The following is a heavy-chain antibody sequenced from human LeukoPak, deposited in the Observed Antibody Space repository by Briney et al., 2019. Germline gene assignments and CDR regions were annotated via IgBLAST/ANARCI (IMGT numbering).Heavy chain of an antibody. V-gene: IGHV3-30*19. CDR1: GFTFSSYG. CDR2: IWYDGSNK. Sequence: GGSLRLSCAASGFTFSSYGMHWVRQAPGKGLEWVAVIWYDGSNKYYADSVKGRFTISRDNSKNTLYLQMNSLRAEDTAVYYCARARVERQLVRTDFDYWGQGTLVTVSS. CDR3: ARARVERQLVRTDFDY. J-gene: IGHJ4*02. D-gene: IGHD6-6*01.